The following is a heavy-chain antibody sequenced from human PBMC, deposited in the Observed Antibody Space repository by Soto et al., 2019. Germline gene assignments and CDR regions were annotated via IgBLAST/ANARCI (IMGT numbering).Heavy chain of an antibody. D-gene: IGHD3-22*01. CDR3: ARDSYYYDSSGYPSGAFDI. J-gene: IGHJ3*02. CDR1: GFTFSSYG. Sequence: QVQLVESGGGVVQPGRSLRLSCAASGFTFSSYGMHWVRQAPGKGLEWVAVIWYDGSNKYYADSVKGRFTISRDNSKNTLYLQMNSLRAEDTAVYYGARDSYYYDSSGYPSGAFDIWGQGTMVTVSS. CDR2: IWYDGSNK. V-gene: IGHV3-33*01.